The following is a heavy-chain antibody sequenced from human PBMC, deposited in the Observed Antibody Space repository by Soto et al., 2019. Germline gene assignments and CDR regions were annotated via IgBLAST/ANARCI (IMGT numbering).Heavy chain of an antibody. J-gene: IGHJ4*02. Sequence: GASVKVSCKASGGTFSSYAISWVRQAPGQGLEWTGGIIPIFGTANYAQKFQGRVTITADESTSTAYMELSSLRSEDTAVYYCARGYSYGTGFDYWGQGTLVTVSS. CDR3: ARGYSYGTGFDY. CDR2: IIPIFGTA. CDR1: GGTFSSYA. D-gene: IGHD5-18*01. V-gene: IGHV1-69*13.